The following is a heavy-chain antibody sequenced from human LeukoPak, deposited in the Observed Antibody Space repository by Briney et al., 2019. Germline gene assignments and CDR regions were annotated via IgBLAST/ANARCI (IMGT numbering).Heavy chain of an antibody. CDR3: ASGGGCIAAADRGAFDI. V-gene: IGHV4-61*01. Sequence: SGTLSLTCTVSGGSVSSGSYYWSWIRQPPGKGLEWIGFIALSGSTNYNPSLKSPVTISVETAKNQFSLKLRSVTAADTAVYYCASGGGCIAAADRGAFDIWGQGTMVTVSS. CDR2: IALSGST. D-gene: IGHD6-13*01. J-gene: IGHJ3*02. CDR1: GGSVSSGSYY.